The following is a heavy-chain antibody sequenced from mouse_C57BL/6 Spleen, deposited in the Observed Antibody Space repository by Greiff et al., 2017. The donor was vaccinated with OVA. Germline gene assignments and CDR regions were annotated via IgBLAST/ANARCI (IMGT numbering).Heavy chain of an antibody. Sequence: VQLQQSGPELVKPGASVKISCKASGYAFSSSWMNWVKQRPGKGLEWIGRIYPGDGDTNYNGKFKGKATLTADKSSSTAYMQLSSLTSEDSAVYFCAREGLGNYDYAMDYWGQGTSVTVSS. CDR2: IYPGDGDT. CDR3: AREGLGNYDYAMDY. CDR1: GYAFSSSW. V-gene: IGHV1-82*01. D-gene: IGHD2-3*01. J-gene: IGHJ4*01.